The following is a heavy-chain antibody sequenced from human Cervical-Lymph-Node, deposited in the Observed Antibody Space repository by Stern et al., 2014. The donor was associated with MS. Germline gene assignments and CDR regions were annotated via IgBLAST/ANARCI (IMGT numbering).Heavy chain of an antibody. Sequence: QVQLVQSGAEVKKPGASVKVSCKASGYTFTSYYMHWVRQAPGQGLEWMGIINPSGGSTSYAQKFQGRVTMTRDTSTSTVYMELSSLRSEDTAVYYCARDRGDAVAHWYFDLWGRGTLVTVSS. V-gene: IGHV1-46*01. J-gene: IGHJ2*01. CDR2: INPSGGST. D-gene: IGHD5-12*01. CDR1: GYTFTSYY. CDR3: ARDRGDAVAHWYFDL.